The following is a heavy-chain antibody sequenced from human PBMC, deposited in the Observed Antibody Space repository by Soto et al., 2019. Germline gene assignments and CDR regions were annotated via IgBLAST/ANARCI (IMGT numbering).Heavy chain of an antibody. Sequence: GGSXRLSCAASGFTFSDYYMSWIRQAPGKGLEWVSYISSSGSTIYYADSVKGRFTISRDNAKNSLYLQMNSLRAEDTAVYYCARLGTSGYSGYDYLDYWGQGTLVTVSS. J-gene: IGHJ4*02. V-gene: IGHV3-11*01. D-gene: IGHD5-12*01. CDR2: ISSSGSTI. CDR1: GFTFSDYY. CDR3: ARLGTSGYSGYDYLDY.